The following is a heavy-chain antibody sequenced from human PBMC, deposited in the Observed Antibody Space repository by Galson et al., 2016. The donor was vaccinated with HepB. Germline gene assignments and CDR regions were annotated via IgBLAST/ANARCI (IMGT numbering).Heavy chain of an antibody. V-gene: IGHV3-48*02. CDR3: ARGDTSGSPGRDY. Sequence: SLRLSCAASGFTFSLYSMNWVRQAPGKGLEWVSYISSYSSTTHYADSVKGRFTISRDNAKNSLYLQMNSLRDEDTAVYYCARGDTSGSPGRDYWGQGTLVTVSS. J-gene: IGHJ4*02. CDR1: GFTFSLYS. D-gene: IGHD3-22*01. CDR2: ISSYSSTT.